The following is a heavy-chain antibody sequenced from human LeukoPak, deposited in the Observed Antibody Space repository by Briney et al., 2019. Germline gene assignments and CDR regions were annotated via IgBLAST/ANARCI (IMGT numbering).Heavy chain of an antibody. CDR2: ITDSGVST. Sequence: PGGSLRLSCAASGFTFSNYAMSWVRRAPGKGLEWVSSITDSGVSTYYADSVKGRFSISRDNYKNTLYLQMSSLRAEDTAVYYCARDPNGNYVGAFDFQRWGQGTLVTVSS. V-gene: IGHV3-23*01. CDR3: ARDPNGNYVGAFDFQR. D-gene: IGHD4-17*01. J-gene: IGHJ1*01. CDR1: GFTFSNYA.